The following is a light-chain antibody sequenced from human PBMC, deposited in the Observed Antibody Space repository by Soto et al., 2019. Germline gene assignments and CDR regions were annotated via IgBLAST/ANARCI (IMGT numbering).Light chain of an antibody. CDR3: QKYNSAHST. CDR1: QGIANY. CDR2: AAS. J-gene: IGKJ3*01. Sequence: DIQMTQSPSSLSASVGDRVTITCRASQGIANYLAWYQQKPGKVPKLLIYAASTLHSGVPSRFSASGSGTDFTLTISRLQPEDVATYYCQKYNSAHSTFGPGNKVDIK. V-gene: IGKV1-27*01.